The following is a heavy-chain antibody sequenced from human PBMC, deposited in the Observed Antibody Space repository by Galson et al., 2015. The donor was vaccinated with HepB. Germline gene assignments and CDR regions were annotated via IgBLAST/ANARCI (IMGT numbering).Heavy chain of an antibody. J-gene: IGHJ4*02. CDR1: GGSFSGYY. CDR3: ARGGRAYCGGDCPEAGFDY. V-gene: IGHV4-34*01. D-gene: IGHD2-21*02. Sequence: LSLTCAVYGGSFSGYYWSWIRQPPGKGLEWIGEINHSGSTNYNPSLKSRVTISVDTSKNQFSLKLSSVTAADTAVYYCARGGRAYCGGDCPEAGFDYWGQGTLVTVSS. CDR2: INHSGST.